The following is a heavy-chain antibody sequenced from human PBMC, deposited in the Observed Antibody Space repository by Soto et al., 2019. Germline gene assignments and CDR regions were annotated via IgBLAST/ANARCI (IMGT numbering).Heavy chain of an antibody. V-gene: IGHV4-59*01. CDR1: GGSISSYY. J-gene: IGHJ6*03. Sequence: ETLSLTCTVSGGSISSYYWSWVRQPPGKGLEWIGYIYYSGSTNYNPSLKSRVTISVDTSKNQFSLKLSSVTAADTAVYYCARETYYYGSGSYYNATIYYYYYMDVWGKGTTVTVSS. CDR3: ARETYYYGSGSYYNATIYYYYYMDV. D-gene: IGHD3-10*01. CDR2: IYYSGST.